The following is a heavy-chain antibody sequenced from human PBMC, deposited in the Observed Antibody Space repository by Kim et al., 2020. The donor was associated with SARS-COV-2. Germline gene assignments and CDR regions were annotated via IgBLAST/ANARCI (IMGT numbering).Heavy chain of an antibody. V-gene: IGHV4-59*01. CDR3: ARGKLHSDY. J-gene: IGHJ4*02. CDR2: IYYSGST. D-gene: IGHD2-21*01. Sequence: SETLSLTCTVSGGSISSYYWSWIRQPPGKGLEYIGYIYYSGSTNYNPSLKSRVTMSIDTSKNQFSLRLSSVTAADTAVYYCARGKLHSDYWGQGTLVTVSS. CDR1: GGSISSYY.